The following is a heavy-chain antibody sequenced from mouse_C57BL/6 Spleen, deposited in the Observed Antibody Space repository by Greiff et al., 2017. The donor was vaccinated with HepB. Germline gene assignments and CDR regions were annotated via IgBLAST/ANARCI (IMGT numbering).Heavy chain of an antibody. CDR2: ISDGGSYT. J-gene: IGHJ2*01. CDR1: GFTFSSYA. D-gene: IGHD3-2*02. V-gene: IGHV5-4*03. CDR3: ARDSSGEEYYFDY. Sequence: EVMLVESGGGLVKPGGSLKLSCAASGFTFSSYAMSWVRQTPEKRLEWVATISDGGSYTYYPDNVKGRFTIARDNAKNNLYLQMSHLKSEDTAMYYCARDSSGEEYYFDYWGQGTTLTVSS.